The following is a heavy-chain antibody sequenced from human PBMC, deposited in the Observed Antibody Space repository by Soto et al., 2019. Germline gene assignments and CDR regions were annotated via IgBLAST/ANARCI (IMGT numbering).Heavy chain of an antibody. Sequence: PGGSLRLSCAASGFTFDDYAMHWVRQAPGKGLEWVSGISWNSGSIGYADSVKGRFTISRDNAKNSLYLQMNSLRAEDTALYYCAKDDYVWGSYLWGAFDIWGQGTMVTVSS. J-gene: IGHJ3*02. V-gene: IGHV3-9*01. D-gene: IGHD3-16*02. CDR3: AKDDYVWGSYLWGAFDI. CDR2: ISWNSGSI. CDR1: GFTFDDYA.